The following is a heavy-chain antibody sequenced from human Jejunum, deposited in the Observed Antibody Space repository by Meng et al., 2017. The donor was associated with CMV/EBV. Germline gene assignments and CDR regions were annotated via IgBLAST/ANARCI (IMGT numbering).Heavy chain of an antibody. J-gene: IGHJ6*02. CDR3: ARALRYCSSTSCHGMDV. D-gene: IGHD2-2*01. V-gene: IGHV4-38-2*02. CDR1: ISSGYY. Sequence: ISSGYYWDWIRQPPGKGLEWIGSVYHSGTTYYSPSLKSRVTISVDTSKNQFSLKLSSVTAADTALYYCARALRYCSSTSCHGMDVWGQGTTVTVSS. CDR2: VYHSGTT.